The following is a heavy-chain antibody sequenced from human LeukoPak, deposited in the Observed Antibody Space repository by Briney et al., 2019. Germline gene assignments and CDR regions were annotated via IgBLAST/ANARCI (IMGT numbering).Heavy chain of an antibody. D-gene: IGHD3-22*01. J-gene: IGHJ4*02. Sequence: ASVKVSCKASGGTFSSYAISWVRQTPGQGLEWMGRIIPLLAVATHAQKFQGRVMNTADISTSTAYMELSSLRSEDTAVYYCARDPYYFESAGYYPDGGQGTLVTVSS. CDR1: GGTFSSYA. CDR2: IIPLLAVA. V-gene: IGHV1-69*04. CDR3: ARDPYYFESAGYYPD.